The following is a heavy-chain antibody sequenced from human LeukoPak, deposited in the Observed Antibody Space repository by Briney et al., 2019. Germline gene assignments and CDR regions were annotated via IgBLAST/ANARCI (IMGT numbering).Heavy chain of an antibody. D-gene: IGHD6-13*01. J-gene: IGHJ4*02. CDR3: ARAHSSLRLYHFDY. V-gene: IGHV1-2*02. Sequence: ASVKVSCKASGYTFTDQWIHWVRQAPGQGLEWLGWINPNSGGTNYAQKFEGRIAMTTDTSINTGYMEMTGLTSDDTAVYYCARAHSSLRLYHFDYWGQGTLVTVSS. CDR2: INPNSGGT. CDR1: GYTFTDQW.